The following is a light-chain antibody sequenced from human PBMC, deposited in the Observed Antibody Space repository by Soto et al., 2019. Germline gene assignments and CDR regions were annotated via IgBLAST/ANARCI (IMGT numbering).Light chain of an antibody. CDR3: QHYGDSSWT. J-gene: IGKJ1*01. Sequence: ELVLTQSPVALSLSSGERATLSCRASQSVSSTLLTWYQQKPGQAPRLLIYGVSSRATGIPDRFSGSGSGTDFTLTISRVGPEDFAVYFCQHYGDSSWTFGQGSRVEIK. CDR1: QSVSSTL. CDR2: GVS. V-gene: IGKV3-20*01.